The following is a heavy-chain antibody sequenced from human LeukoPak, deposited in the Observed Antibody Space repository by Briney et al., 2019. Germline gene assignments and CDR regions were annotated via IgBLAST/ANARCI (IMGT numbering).Heavy chain of an antibody. CDR1: GFTFRNYV. CDR2: TSSDLNVK. Sequence: GVSLRLSCAASGFTFRNYVIHWVRQAPGKGLEWVAVTSSDLNVKLYADSVKGRFTISRDNSRSTLYLQMNSLRPEDTAIYYCAREGYYGSGSPPSLYFDYWGQGTLVTVYS. V-gene: IGHV3-30-3*01. CDR3: AREGYYGSGSPPSLYFDY. D-gene: IGHD3-10*01. J-gene: IGHJ4*02.